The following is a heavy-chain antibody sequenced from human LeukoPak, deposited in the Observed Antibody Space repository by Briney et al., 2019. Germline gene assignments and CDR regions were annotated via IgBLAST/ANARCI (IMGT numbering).Heavy chain of an antibody. D-gene: IGHD1-26*01. J-gene: IGHJ4*02. CDR2: ISSSGSYT. CDR3: ARVGGATAVTMYFEY. Sequence: GGSLRLSCAASGFTFSDYSMTWIRQAPGKGLEWVSLISSSGSYTNYAESVKGRFTISRDNAKKSLYLQMNSLRAEDTAVYYCARVGGATAVTMYFEYWGQGTLVTVSS. CDR1: GFTFSDYS. V-gene: IGHV3-11*06.